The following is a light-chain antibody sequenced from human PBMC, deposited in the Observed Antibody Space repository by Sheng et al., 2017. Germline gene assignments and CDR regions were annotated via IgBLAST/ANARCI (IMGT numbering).Light chain of an antibody. J-gene: IGKJ1*01. CDR1: QTVNNNY. CDR2: GAS. V-gene: IGKV3-20*01. Sequence: EIVLTQSPGTLSLSPGERATLSCRASQTVNNNYLAWYQQKPGQAPRLLIYGASSRATGIPDRFSGSVSGTDFTLTINRLEPEDFAVYYCQQYGSSPWAFGQGTKVEIK. CDR3: QQYGSSPWA.